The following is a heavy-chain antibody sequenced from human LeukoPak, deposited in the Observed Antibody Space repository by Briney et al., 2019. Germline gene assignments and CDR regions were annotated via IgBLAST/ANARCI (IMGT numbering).Heavy chain of an antibody. CDR2: IWHDGSYK. CDR1: GFIFSSFG. J-gene: IGHJ3*02. Sequence: QAGGSLRLSCAASGFIFSSFGMHWVRQAPGKGLEWVAVIWHDGSYKYYLDSVKGRFTISRDNAKNTLYLQMNNLRVEDTALYYCVRDGIGVKANVLVPASKDAFEIWGQGTMVTVSS. V-gene: IGHV3-33*01. D-gene: IGHD2-2*01. CDR3: VRDGIGVKANVLVPASKDAFEI.